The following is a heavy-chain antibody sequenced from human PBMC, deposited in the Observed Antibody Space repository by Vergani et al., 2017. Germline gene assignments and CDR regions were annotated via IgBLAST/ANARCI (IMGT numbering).Heavy chain of an antibody. D-gene: IGHD2-15*01. CDR3: AKEGGGYCSGGTCYPEY. CDR1: GFTFNAYY. J-gene: IGHJ4*02. CDR2: ISVSGTSI. Sequence: QEQLVESGGGLVKPGGSLRLSCEASGFTFNAYYMSWVRQAPGKGLECVSYISVSGTSIHYADSMEGPFTISRDNSKNTLYLQMKSLRPEDTAVYYCAKEGGGYCSGGTCYPEYWGQGTLVIVSS. V-gene: IGHV3-11*04.